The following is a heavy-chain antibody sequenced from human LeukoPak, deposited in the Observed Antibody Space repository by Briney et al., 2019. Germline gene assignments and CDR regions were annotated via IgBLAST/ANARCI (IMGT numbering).Heavy chain of an antibody. D-gene: IGHD6-19*01. CDR2: IKEDGTDK. Sequence: GGSLRLSCEASGFTFSDSWMTWVRQAPGKGLEWVAHIKEDGTDKNYVDPVKGRFTISRGNAKKSLFLQMNSLRAEDTALYYCARDRGWFTFDYWGQGTLVTVSS. J-gene: IGHJ4*02. V-gene: IGHV3-7*01. CDR1: GFTFSDSW. CDR3: ARDRGWFTFDY.